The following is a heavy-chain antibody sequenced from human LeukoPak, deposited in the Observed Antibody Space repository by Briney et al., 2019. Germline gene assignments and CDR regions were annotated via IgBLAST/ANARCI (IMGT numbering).Heavy chain of an antibody. CDR2: IDHSGST. CDR1: GGSFSDYY. J-gene: IGHJ4*02. D-gene: IGHD3-22*01. V-gene: IGHV4-34*09. CDR3: ASGYYDSSGYYRDY. Sequence: SETLSLTCAVFGGSFSDYYWNWIRQPPGKGLEWIGEIDHSGSTYYNPSLKSRVTISVDTSKNQFSPKLSSVTAADTAVYYCASGYYDSSGYYRDYWGQGTLVTVSS.